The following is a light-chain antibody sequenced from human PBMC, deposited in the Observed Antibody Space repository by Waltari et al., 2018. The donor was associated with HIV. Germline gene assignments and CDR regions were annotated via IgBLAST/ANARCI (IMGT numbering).Light chain of an antibody. J-gene: IGLJ2*01. Sequence: QSALTQPRSVSGSPGQSVTISCTGTSSDVGGFNFVSWYQQHPGKAPKLMIYDGTKRPSGVPERFSGSKFDNTASLTISGLQADDEADYYCCSYAGSYTLVVFGGGTKLTVL. CDR2: DGT. CDR3: CSYAGSYTLVV. V-gene: IGLV2-11*01. CDR1: SSDVGGFNF.